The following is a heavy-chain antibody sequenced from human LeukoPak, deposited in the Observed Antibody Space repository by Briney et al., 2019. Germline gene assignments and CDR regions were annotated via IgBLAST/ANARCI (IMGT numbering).Heavy chain of an antibody. J-gene: IGHJ4*02. Sequence: PSETLSLTCTVSGGSISSSSYYWSWIRQPPGKGLEWIGEINHSGSTYYNPSLKSRVTISVDTSKNQFSLKLSSVTAADTAVYYCAAAMDLHWGQGTLVTVSS. CDR1: GGSISSSSYY. D-gene: IGHD5-18*01. CDR3: AAAMDLH. V-gene: IGHV4-39*07. CDR2: INHSGST.